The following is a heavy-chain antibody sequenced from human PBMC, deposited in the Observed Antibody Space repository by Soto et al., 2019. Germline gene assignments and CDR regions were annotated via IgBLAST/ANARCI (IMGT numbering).Heavy chain of an antibody. V-gene: IGHV4-59*01. J-gene: IGHJ6*02. D-gene: IGHD3-10*01. CDR3: AREAGADYYYSMDV. CDR1: GGSISSYY. CDR2: IYYSGST. Sequence: PSETLSLTCTVSGGSISSYYWSWIRQPPGKGLEWIGYIYYSGSTKYNPSLKSRVTISVDTSKNQFSLKLSSVTAADTAVYYCAREAGADYYYSMDVWVHGTTVTVSS.